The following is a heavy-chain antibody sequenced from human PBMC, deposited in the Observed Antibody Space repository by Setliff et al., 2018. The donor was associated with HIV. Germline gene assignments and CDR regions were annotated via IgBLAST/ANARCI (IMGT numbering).Heavy chain of an antibody. Sequence: SETLSLTCTVSGGSISIYYWSWIRQPPGKGLEWIGYIYYSGSTNYNPSLKSRVTISVDTSKNQFSLTLISVTAADTAVYYCAREGTYSGTYWVRRVASFDIWGQGTMVTVSS. J-gene: IGHJ3*02. CDR1: GGSISIYY. V-gene: IGHV4-59*01. CDR2: IYYSGST. CDR3: AREGTYSGTYWVRRVASFDI. D-gene: IGHD1-26*01.